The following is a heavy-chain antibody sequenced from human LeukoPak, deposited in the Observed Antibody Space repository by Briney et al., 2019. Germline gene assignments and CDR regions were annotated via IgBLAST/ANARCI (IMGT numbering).Heavy chain of an antibody. Sequence: PSEXLSLTCTVSGGSISSYYWSWLRQPPGKGLEWIGYIYYSGSTNYNPSLKSRVTISVDTSKNQFSLKLSSVTAADTAVYYCARSSYYDFWSDPEGFDYWGQGTLVTVSS. CDR2: IYYSGST. CDR1: GGSISSYY. D-gene: IGHD3-3*01. CDR3: ARSSYYDFWSDPEGFDY. J-gene: IGHJ4*02. V-gene: IGHV4-59*01.